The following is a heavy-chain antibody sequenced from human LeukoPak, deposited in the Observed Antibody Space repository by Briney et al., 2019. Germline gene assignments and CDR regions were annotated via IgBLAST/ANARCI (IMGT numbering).Heavy chain of an antibody. J-gene: IGHJ4*02. D-gene: IGHD3-9*01. CDR1: GFTFSSYS. V-gene: IGHV3-21*01. CDR2: ISSSSSYI. CDR3: ARDRYDILTGYSYFDY. Sequence: GGSLRLSCAASGFTFSSYSMNWVRQAPGKGLAWVSSISSSSSYIYYADSVKGRFTISRDNAKNSLYLQMNSLRAEDTAVYYCARDRYDILTGYSYFDYWGQGTLVTVSS.